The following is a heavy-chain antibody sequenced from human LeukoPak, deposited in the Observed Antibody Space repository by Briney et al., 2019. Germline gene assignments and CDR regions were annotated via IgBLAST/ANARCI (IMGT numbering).Heavy chain of an antibody. CDR3: AREGQPPHDRYGMDV. CDR2: IYTSGST. Sequence: SETLSLTCTVSGGSISSYYWSWIRQPAGKGLEWIGRIYTSGSTNYTPSLKSRVTMSVDTSKNQFSLKLSSVTAADTAVYYCAREGQPPHDRYGMDVWGQGTTVTVSS. J-gene: IGHJ6*02. V-gene: IGHV4-4*07. CDR1: GGSISSYY. D-gene: IGHD1-14*01.